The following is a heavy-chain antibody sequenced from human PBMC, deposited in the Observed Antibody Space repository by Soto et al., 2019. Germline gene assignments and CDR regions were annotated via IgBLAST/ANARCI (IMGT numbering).Heavy chain of an antibody. CDR3: AKDGDPSSSWYDGMDV. D-gene: IGHD6-13*01. Sequence: SGGSLRLSCAASGFTFSSYAMSWVRQAPGKGLEWVSAISGSGGSTYYADSVKGRFTISRDNSKNTLYLQMNSLRAEDTAVYYCAKDGDPSSSWYDGMDVWGQGTTVTVSS. J-gene: IGHJ6*02. V-gene: IGHV3-23*01. CDR1: GFTFSSYA. CDR2: ISGSGGST.